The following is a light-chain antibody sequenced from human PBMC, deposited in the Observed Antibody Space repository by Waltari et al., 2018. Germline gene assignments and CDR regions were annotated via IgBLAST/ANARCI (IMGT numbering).Light chain of an antibody. Sequence: PGERATLSCRASQRVANNYLAWYQQRPGQAPRLLIYAASSRATGIPDRFSGSVSGTEFILTISRLEPEDSAVYYCHQYGLSARTFGQGTKVEI. CDR3: HQYGLSART. CDR1: QRVANNY. J-gene: IGKJ1*01. CDR2: AAS. V-gene: IGKV3-20*01.